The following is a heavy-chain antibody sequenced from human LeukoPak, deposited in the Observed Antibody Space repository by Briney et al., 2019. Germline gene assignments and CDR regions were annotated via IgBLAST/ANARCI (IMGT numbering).Heavy chain of an antibody. Sequence: SVKVSCKASGGTFSNYAISWVRQAPGQGVECMGSIIPIFGTTNYAQKFQGRVTITPDESTSTAYMELTSLRSEDTAVYYCARDQGYGAYGLDYWGQGTLVTVSS. J-gene: IGHJ4*02. V-gene: IGHV1-69*13. CDR3: ARDQGYGAYGLDY. CDR2: IIPIFGTT. D-gene: IGHD4/OR15-4a*01. CDR1: GGTFSNYA.